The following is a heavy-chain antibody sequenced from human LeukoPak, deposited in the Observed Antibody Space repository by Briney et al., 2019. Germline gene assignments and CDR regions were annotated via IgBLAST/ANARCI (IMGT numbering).Heavy chain of an antibody. J-gene: IGHJ3*02. V-gene: IGHV3-33*01. CDR2: IWYDGSNN. D-gene: IGHD3-22*01. Sequence: GRSLRLSCAASGFTFSSYGMHRVRQAPGKGLVWVAVIWYDGSNNYYAASVKGRFTISRDNSKNTLYLQMNSLRAENTAVYYCAGGEVVVNTFDAFDIWGQGTMVTVSS. CDR3: AGGEVVVNTFDAFDI. CDR1: GFTFSSYG.